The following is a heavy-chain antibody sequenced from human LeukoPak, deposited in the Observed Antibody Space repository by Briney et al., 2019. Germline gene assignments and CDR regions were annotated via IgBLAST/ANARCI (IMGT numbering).Heavy chain of an antibody. CDR3: ARTYYGSGSTTFDY. D-gene: IGHD3-10*01. CDR2: IYYSGST. J-gene: IGHJ4*02. Sequence: SETLFLTCTVSGGSISSSSYYWGWIRQPPGKGLEWIGSIYYSGSTYYNPSLKSRVTISVDTSKNQFSLKLSSVTAADTAVYYCARTYYGSGSTTFDYWGQGTLVTVSS. V-gene: IGHV4-39*07. CDR1: GGSISSSSYY.